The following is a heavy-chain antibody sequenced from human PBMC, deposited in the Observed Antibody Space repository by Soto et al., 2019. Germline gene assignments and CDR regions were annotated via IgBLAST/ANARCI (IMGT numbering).Heavy chain of an antibody. CDR3: ASGYDYYYGMDV. CDR2: IIPIFGTA. V-gene: IGHV1-69*13. CDR1: GGTFSSYA. J-gene: IGHJ6*02. Sequence: ASVKVSCKASGGTFSSYAISWVRQAPGQGLEWMGGIIPIFGTANYAQKFQGRVTITADESTSTAYMELSSLRSEDTAVYYCASGYDYYYGMDVCGQGTTVTVSS.